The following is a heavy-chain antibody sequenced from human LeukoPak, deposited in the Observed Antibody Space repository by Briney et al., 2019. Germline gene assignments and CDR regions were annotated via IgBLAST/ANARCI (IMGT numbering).Heavy chain of an antibody. J-gene: IGHJ5*02. CDR1: GFTFSSYA. Sequence: PGGSLRLSCAASGFTFSSYAMHWVRQAPGKGLEWVAVISYDGSNKYYADSVKGRFTISRDNSKNTLYLQMNSLRAEDTAVYYCARGYDFWSGYWLDRWFDPWGQGTLVTVSS. CDR2: ISYDGSNK. D-gene: IGHD3-3*01. V-gene: IGHV3-30-3*01. CDR3: ARGYDFWSGYWLDRWFDP.